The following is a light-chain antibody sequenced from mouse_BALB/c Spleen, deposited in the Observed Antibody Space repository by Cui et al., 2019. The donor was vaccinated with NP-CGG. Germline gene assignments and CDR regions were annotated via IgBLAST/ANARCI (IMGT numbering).Light chain of an antibody. Sequence: QAVVTQESALTPSPGETVTLTCRSSTGAVTTSNYANWVQEKSDHLFTGLIGGTNNRAPGVPARFSGSLIGDKAALTIIGAQTEDEAIYFCALWYSNHWVFGGGTKLSVL. CDR3: ALWYSNHWV. CDR2: GTN. V-gene: IGLV1*01. J-gene: IGLJ1*01. CDR1: TGAVTTSNY.